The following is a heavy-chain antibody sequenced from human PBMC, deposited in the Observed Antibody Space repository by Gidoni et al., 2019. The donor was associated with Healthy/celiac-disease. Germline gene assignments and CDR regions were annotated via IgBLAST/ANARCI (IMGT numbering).Heavy chain of an antibody. CDR1: GFTFRSYS. J-gene: IGHJ6*04. Sequence: EVQLVESGGGLVQPGGSLSLPCAASGFTFRSYSMNWVRQAPGKGLEWVSYISSSSSTRYYADSVKGRFTISRDSAKNSLYLQKNSLRAEDTAVYDCARVAPQGYSYGWVDVWGKGTTVTVSS. CDR3: ARVAPQGYSYGWVDV. D-gene: IGHD5-18*01. V-gene: IGHV3-48*01. CDR2: ISSSSSTR.